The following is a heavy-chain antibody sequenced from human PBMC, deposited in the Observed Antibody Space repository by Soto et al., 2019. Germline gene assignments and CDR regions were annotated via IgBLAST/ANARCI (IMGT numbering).Heavy chain of an antibody. CDR1: GGSISSSSYY. CDR2: IYYSGST. V-gene: IGHV4-39*01. D-gene: IGHD4-17*01. Sequence: QLQLQESGPGLVKPSETLSLTCTVSGGSISSSSYYWGWIRQPPGKGLEWIGSIYYSGSTYYNPSLKSRVTISVDTSKNQFSLKLSSVTAADTAVYYCARGTTVTTFFDYWGQGTLVTVSS. J-gene: IGHJ4*02. CDR3: ARGTTVTTFFDY.